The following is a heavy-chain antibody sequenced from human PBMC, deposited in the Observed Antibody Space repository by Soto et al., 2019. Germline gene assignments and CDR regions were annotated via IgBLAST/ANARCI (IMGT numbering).Heavy chain of an antibody. D-gene: IGHD6-13*01. J-gene: IGHJ5*02. V-gene: IGHV1-3*01. CDR1: GYTFTSYA. CDR3: ARGGIAAAGKIQTWFDP. CDR2: INAGNGNT. Sequence: ASVMVSCKASGYTFTSYAMHWVRQAPGQRLEWMGWINAGNGNTKYSQKFQGRVTITRDTSASTAYMELSSLRSEDTAVYYCARGGIAAAGKIQTWFDPWGQGTLVTVSS.